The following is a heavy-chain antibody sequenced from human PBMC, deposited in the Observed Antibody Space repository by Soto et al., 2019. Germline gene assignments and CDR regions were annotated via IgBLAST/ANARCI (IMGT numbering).Heavy chain of an antibody. CDR1: GYTFTNFG. V-gene: IGHV1-18*01. Sequence: QVQLVQSGAEVKKPGASVKVSCKASGYTFTNFGISWVRQAPGQGLEWMGWISAYNGNTNSAQKFQDRVAMTTDTPTSTAYMELRGLSSDDTAIYYCAGGGTPIDYWGQGTLVTVSS. D-gene: IGHD3-16*01. CDR3: AGGGTPIDY. J-gene: IGHJ4*02. CDR2: ISAYNGNT.